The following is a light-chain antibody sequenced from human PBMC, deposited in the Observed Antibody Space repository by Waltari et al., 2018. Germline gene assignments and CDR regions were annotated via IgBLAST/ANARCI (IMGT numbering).Light chain of an antibody. CDR3: CSYAGADTSVL. J-gene: IGLJ2*01. Sequence: QSALTQPRSVSGSPGQSVTISCTGTSSDIGAFDFVSWYQQYPGQAPKLMIYDVNKRPPGGPDRFSASKSGKTASLTISGLLNEDEADYYCCSYAGADTSVLFGGGTTVTVL. CDR1: SSDIGAFDF. CDR2: DVN. V-gene: IGLV2-11*01.